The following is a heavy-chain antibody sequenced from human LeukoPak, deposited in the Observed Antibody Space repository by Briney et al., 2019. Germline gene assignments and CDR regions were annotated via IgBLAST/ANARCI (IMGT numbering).Heavy chain of an antibody. CDR2: ISTSDSST. CDR3: AKVRTGHYFDY. J-gene: IGHJ4*02. CDR1: GFTFSSYS. V-gene: IGHV3-23*01. D-gene: IGHD3/OR15-3a*01. Sequence: GGSLRLSCAASGFTFSSYSMSWVRQAPGKGLEWVSSISTSDSSTYYADSVKGRFTISRDNSKNTLYLQMNSLRAEDTAVYYCAKVRTGHYFDYWGQGTLVTVSS.